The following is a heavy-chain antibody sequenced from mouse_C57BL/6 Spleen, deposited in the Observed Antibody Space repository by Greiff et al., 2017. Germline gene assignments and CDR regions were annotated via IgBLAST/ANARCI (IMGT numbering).Heavy chain of an antibody. CDR1: GYTFTSYW. CDR2: IDPSDSYT. V-gene: IGHV1-59*01. Sequence: VKLQQPGAELVRPGTSVKLSCKASGYTFTSYWMHWVKQRPGQGLEWIGVIDPSDSYTNYNQKFKGKATLTVDTSSSTAYMQLSSLTSEDSAVYYCARGTGTRYFDVWGTGTTVTVSS. D-gene: IGHD4-1*01. CDR3: ARGTGTRYFDV. J-gene: IGHJ1*03.